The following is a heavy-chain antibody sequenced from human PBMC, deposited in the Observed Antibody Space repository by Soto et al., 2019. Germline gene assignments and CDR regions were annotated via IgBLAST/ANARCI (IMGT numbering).Heavy chain of an antibody. J-gene: IGHJ4*02. Sequence: SETLSLTCAVYGGSFSGYYWNWIRQPPGKGLEWIGEINHSGSTNYNPSLKSRVTISVDTSKNQFSLKLSSVTAADTAVYYCASFNLGYCSGGTCYYWGQGTLVTVSS. CDR1: GGSFSGYY. CDR2: INHSGST. D-gene: IGHD2-15*01. CDR3: ASFNLGYCSGGTCYY. V-gene: IGHV4-34*01.